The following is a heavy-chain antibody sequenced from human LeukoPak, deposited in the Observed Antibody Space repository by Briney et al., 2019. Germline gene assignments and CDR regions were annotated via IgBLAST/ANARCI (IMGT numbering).Heavy chain of an antibody. Sequence: ASVKVSCKASGYTFTSYDINWVRQAPGQGLEWMGWISAYNGNTNYAQRLQGRVTMTTDTSTSTAYMELRSLRSDDTAVYYCARDGAAEGFWSGYSPYNWFDPWGQGTLVTVSS. V-gene: IGHV1-18*01. CDR3: ARDGAAEGFWSGYSPYNWFDP. D-gene: IGHD3-3*01. J-gene: IGHJ5*02. CDR2: ISAYNGNT. CDR1: GYTFTSYD.